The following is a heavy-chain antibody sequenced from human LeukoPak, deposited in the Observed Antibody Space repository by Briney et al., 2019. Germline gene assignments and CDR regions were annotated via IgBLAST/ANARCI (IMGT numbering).Heavy chain of an antibody. Sequence: SETLSLTCTVSGGSISSSSYYWGWIRQPPGKGLEWIGSIYYSGSTYYNPSLKSRVTISVDTSKNQFSLKLSSVTAADTAVYYCARVKPPHLYFHDFGANYFDYWGQGTLVTVSS. CDR3: ARVKPPHLYFHDFGANYFDY. CDR2: IYYSGST. CDR1: GGSISSSSYY. V-gene: IGHV4-39*07. J-gene: IGHJ4*02. D-gene: IGHD3/OR15-3a*01.